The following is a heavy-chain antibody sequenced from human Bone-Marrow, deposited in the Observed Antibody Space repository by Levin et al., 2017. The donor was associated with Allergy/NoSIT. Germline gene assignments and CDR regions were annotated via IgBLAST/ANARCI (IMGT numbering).Heavy chain of an antibody. V-gene: IGHV4-59*01. D-gene: IGHD6-13*01. J-gene: IGHJ5*02. CDR1: GGSISSYY. Sequence: SSETLSLTCTVSGGSISSYYWSWIRQPPGKGLEWIGYIYYSGSTNYNPSLKSRVTISVDTSKNQFSLKLSSVTAADTAVYYCARVAACGAAAGTPYGWFDPWGQGTLVTVSS. CDR3: ARVAACGAAAGTPYGWFDP. CDR2: IYYSGST.